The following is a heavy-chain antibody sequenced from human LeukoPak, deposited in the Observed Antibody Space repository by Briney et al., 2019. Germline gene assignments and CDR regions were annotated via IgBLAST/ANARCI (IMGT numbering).Heavy chain of an antibody. CDR2: FIGSSGST. J-gene: IGHJ4*02. Sequence: PGGSLRLSCVASGFSFSNYAMSWVRQAPGKGLEWVSVFIGSSGSTFYADSVKGRFTISRDKSKNTLYLQMNSLRAEDTAVYYCAKGGYDYVEIGYFDYWGQGTLVTVSS. CDR3: AKGGYDYVEIGYFDY. CDR1: GFSFSNYA. D-gene: IGHD5-12*01. V-gene: IGHV3-23*01.